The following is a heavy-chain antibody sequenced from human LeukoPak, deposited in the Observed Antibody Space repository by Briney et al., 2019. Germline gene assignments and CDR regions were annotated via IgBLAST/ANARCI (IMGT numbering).Heavy chain of an antibody. CDR2: ISGSADST. CDR3: SKEACSSTGCSPYYFDY. CDR1: GFTFSSYA. Sequence: GGSLRLSCAASGFTFSSYAMNWVRQAPGKGLEWVSGISGSADSTYYADSVKARFTISRDNSKNTLYLQMNSLRAEDTAVYYCSKEACSSTGCSPYYFDYWGQGTLVTVSS. D-gene: IGHD2-2*01. J-gene: IGHJ4*02. V-gene: IGHV3-23*01.